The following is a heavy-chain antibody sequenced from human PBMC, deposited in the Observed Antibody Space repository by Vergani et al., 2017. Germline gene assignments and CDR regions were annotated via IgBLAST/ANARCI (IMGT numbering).Heavy chain of an antibody. J-gene: IGHJ4*02. D-gene: IGHD3-22*01. CDR3: ARMGGYDEGDAFRIGYFDS. CDR1: GDSISRGVYY. CDR2: IYSTGST. Sequence: QVQLQESGPGLVKPSQTLSLTCSVSGDSISRGVYYWNWIRQHPGKGLEWIGYIYSTGSTHHNPSLRRRINMSVDTSKNQFSLKLNSVTAADTAMYYCARMGGYDEGDAFRIGYFDSWGPGILGTVSS. V-gene: IGHV4-31*03.